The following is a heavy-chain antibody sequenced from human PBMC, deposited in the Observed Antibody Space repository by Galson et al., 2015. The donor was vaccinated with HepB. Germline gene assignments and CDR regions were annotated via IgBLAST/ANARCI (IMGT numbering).Heavy chain of an antibody. D-gene: IGHD6-19*01. V-gene: IGHV3-11*03. CDR1: GFAFSDYY. CDR2: ISSGSGYT. Sequence: SLRLSCAASGFAFSDYYMSWVRQAPGKGLEWVSYISSGSGYTEYADSVKGRFTLSRDNAKKSLYLQMKSLKADDTAVYYCARRMQWVGGFDMWGQGTMVHVAS. J-gene: IGHJ3*02. CDR3: ARRMQWVGGFDM.